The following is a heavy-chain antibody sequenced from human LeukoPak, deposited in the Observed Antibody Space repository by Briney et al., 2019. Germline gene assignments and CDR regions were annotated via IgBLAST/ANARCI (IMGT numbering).Heavy chain of an antibody. CDR2: IYPGDSDT. CDR3: ARHFCSSTTRCSIDY. CDR1: GYSFTNYW. J-gene: IGHJ4*02. V-gene: IGHV5-51*01. D-gene: IGHD2-2*01. Sequence: GESLKISCKGSGYSFTNYWIGWVRQMPGKGLEWMGIIYPGDSDTTYSPFFQGQVTISADKSISTAYLQWSSLKASDTAMYYCARHFCSSTTRCSIDYWGRGTLVTVSS.